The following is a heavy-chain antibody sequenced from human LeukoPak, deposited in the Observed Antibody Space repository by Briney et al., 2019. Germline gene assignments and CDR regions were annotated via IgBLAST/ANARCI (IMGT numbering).Heavy chain of an antibody. D-gene: IGHD3-10*01. CDR1: GYTFTSYG. J-gene: IGHJ6*02. Sequence: GASVKVSRKASGYTFTSYGISWVRQAPGQGLEWMGWISAYNGNTNYAQKLQGRVTMTTDTSTSTAYMELRSLRSDDTAVYYCARDRRIELWFGELSPYYYYGMDVWGHGTTVTVSS. CDR2: ISAYNGNT. CDR3: ARDRRIELWFGELSPYYYYGMDV. V-gene: IGHV1-18*01.